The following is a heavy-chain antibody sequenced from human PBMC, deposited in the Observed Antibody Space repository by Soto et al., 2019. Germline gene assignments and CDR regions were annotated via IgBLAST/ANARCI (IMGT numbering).Heavy chain of an antibody. D-gene: IGHD1-1*01. CDR2: IYYSGST. Sequence: ASETLSLTCTVSGGSISSGGYYWSWIRQHPGKGLEWIGYIYYSGSTYYNPSLKSRVTISVDTSKNQFSLKLSSVTAADTAVYYCARGGTRPPYYYYGMDVWGQGTTVTVSS. J-gene: IGHJ6*02. V-gene: IGHV4-31*03. CDR1: GGSISSGGYY. CDR3: ARGGTRPPYYYYGMDV.